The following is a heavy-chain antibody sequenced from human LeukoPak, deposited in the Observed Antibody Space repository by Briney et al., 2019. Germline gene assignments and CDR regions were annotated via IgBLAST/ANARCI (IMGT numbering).Heavy chain of an antibody. J-gene: IGHJ4*02. V-gene: IGHV4-39*01. CDR3: VRSRMGDGYNFAY. Sequence: SETLSLTCTVSGGSISRDNYCWGWIRQPPVKGLEWIGSFCYGGSSYNNPSLKSRVTTSVDTSKNQLSLKLSSVTAADTAVYYCVRSRMGDGYNFAYWGQGILVTVSS. CDR1: GGSISRDNYC. CDR2: FCYGGSS. D-gene: IGHD5-24*01.